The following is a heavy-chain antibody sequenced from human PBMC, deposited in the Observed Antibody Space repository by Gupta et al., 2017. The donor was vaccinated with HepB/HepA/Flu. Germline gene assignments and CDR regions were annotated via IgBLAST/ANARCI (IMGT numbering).Heavy chain of an antibody. J-gene: IGHJ5*02. CDR3: AHTTGWFDP. CDR2: IYWDDDK. D-gene: IGHD3-10*01. V-gene: IGHV2-5*02. CDR1: GFSLSTSGVG. Sequence: QITLKESGPTLVKPTQTLTLTCTFSGFSLSTSGVGVGWIRQPPGKALEWLALIYWDDDKRYSPSLKSRLTITKDTSKNQVVLTMTKMDPVDTATYDCAHTTGWFDPWGQGTLVTVSS.